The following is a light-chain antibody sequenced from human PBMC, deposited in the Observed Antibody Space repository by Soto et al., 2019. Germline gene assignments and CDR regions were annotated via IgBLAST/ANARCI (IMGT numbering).Light chain of an antibody. CDR3: QQYNNYPRT. CDR2: DAS. J-gene: IGKJ1*01. Sequence: DIQMTQSPSTLSASIGDRVTITCRASESIRTWLAWYQHKPGKAPKFLIYDASTLESGVPSRFSGSGSGTDFTLTISSLQPDDFATYYCQQYNNYPRTFGQGTKVDI. CDR1: ESIRTW. V-gene: IGKV1-5*01.